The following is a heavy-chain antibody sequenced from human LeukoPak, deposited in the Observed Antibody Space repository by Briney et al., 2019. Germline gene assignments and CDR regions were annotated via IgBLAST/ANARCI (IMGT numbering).Heavy chain of an antibody. D-gene: IGHD3-22*01. CDR2: ISAYNGNT. Sequence: ASVKVSCKASGYTFTSYGISWVRQAPGQGLEWMGWISAYNGNTNYAQKLQGRVTMTTDTSTSTAYMELSSLRSEDTAVYYCARRRITMIVPYYFDYWGQGTLVTVSS. J-gene: IGHJ4*02. CDR1: GYTFTSYG. CDR3: ARRRITMIVPYYFDY. V-gene: IGHV1-18*01.